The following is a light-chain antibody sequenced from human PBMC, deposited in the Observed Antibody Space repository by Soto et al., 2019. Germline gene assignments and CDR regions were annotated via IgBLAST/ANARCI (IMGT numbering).Light chain of an antibody. V-gene: IGKV3D-20*01. CDR3: QQYGSSPPVT. CDR1: QSVRSNY. CDR2: DAS. J-gene: IGKJ4*01. Sequence: EIVLTQSPATLSLSPGERATLSCGASQSVRSNYLAWFQQKPGLAPRLLIYDASTRATGIPDRFSGSGSGTDFTLTISRLEPEYFAVYYCQQYGSSPPVTFGGGTKVEIK.